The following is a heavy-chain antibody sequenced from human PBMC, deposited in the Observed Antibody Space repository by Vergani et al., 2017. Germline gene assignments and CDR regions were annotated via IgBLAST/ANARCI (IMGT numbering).Heavy chain of an antibody. D-gene: IGHD1-1*01. CDR2: ISYDGTQK. V-gene: IGHV3-30*03. Sequence: QVHLVESGGGVVQPGRSLRLSCVVSGFTSSYYGMHWVRQAPGKGREWVAVISYDGTQKYYAYSVKGRFTISRDNSKSTIYLQMNSLRTEDTAVYYCATKSCGTPGCQIGYFKEWGQGTLVTVSS. J-gene: IGHJ1*01. CDR1: GFTSSYYG. CDR3: ATKSCGTPGCQIGYFKE.